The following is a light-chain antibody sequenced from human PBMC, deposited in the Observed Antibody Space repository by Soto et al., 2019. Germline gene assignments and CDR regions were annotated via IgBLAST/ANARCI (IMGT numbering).Light chain of an antibody. Sequence: VFTQSPGTLSLSPGESATLSCRASQTVSITYLTWYQQKPCQAHRLLIFGASKKATGIPDRFSGSGSGRDFTLTISGLEPEDLAVYYCQQYGSSPIISFGQGTRLEIK. CDR1: QTVSITY. J-gene: IGKJ5*01. CDR2: GAS. V-gene: IGKV3-20*01. CDR3: QQYGSSPIIS.